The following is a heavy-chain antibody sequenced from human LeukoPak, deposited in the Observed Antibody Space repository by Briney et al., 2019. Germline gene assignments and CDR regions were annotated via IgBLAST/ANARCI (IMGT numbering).Heavy chain of an antibody. J-gene: IGHJ4*02. CDR3: AKGYLNYGDLYYFDY. CDR2: ISWNSGSI. D-gene: IGHD4-17*01. V-gene: IGHV3-9*01. Sequence: GGSLRLSCAASGFTFDNYAMHWVRQAPGKGLEWVSGISWNSGSIGYADSVKGRFTISRDNAKNSLYLQMNSLRAEDTALYYCAKGYLNYGDLYYFDYWGQGTLVTVS. CDR1: GFTFDNYA.